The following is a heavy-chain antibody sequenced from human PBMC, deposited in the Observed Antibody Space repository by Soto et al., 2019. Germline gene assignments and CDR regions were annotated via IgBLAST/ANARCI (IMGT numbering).Heavy chain of an antibody. V-gene: IGHV1-69*13. Sequence: VASVKVSCKASGGTFSSYAISWVRQAPGQGLEWMGGIIPIFGTANYAQKFQGRVTITADESTSTAYMELSSLRSEDTAVYYCAGTSAGPYYYYGMDVWGQGTTVTVSS. CDR2: IIPIFGTA. CDR3: AGTSAGPYYYYGMDV. D-gene: IGHD6-13*01. CDR1: GGTFSSYA. J-gene: IGHJ6*02.